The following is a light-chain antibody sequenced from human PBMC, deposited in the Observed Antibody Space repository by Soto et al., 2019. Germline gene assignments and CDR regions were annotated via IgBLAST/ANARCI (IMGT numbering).Light chain of an antibody. Sequence: DIQMTQSPSSLSASVGDRVTITCQASQDIDNNLNWYLQRSGKAPKVLIYDASNLKGGVPSRFSGSGSGTDFTFTISSLQPEDIATYYCQQYDDFPYTFGQGTKLEI. V-gene: IGKV1-33*01. CDR2: DAS. J-gene: IGKJ2*01. CDR3: QQYDDFPYT. CDR1: QDIDNN.